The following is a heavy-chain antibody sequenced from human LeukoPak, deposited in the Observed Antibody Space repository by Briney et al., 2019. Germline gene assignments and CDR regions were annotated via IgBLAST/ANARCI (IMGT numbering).Heavy chain of an antibody. J-gene: IGHJ5*02. CDR2: INPSGGST. CDR1: GYTFTSYY. D-gene: IGHD1-26*01. Sequence: ASVKVSCKASGYTFTSYYMHWVRQAPGQGLEWMGIINPSGGSTSYAQKFQGRVTMTRDTSTSTVYMELSSLRSEDTAVYYCAKARPLLGSGHNWFDPWGQGTLVTVSS. V-gene: IGHV1-46*01. CDR3: AKARPLLGSGHNWFDP.